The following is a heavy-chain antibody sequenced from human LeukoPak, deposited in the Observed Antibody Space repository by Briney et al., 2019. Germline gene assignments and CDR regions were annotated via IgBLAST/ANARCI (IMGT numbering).Heavy chain of an antibody. V-gene: IGHV3-30*02. J-gene: IGHJ6*03. CDR3: AKGSGWEMSYYYYYMDV. CDR2: IRYDGSNK. CDR1: GFTFSSYG. D-gene: IGHD1-26*01. Sequence: GGSLRLSCAASGFTFSSYGMHWVRQAPGKGLEWVAFIRYDGSNKYYVGSVKGRFTISRDNSKNTLYLQMNSLRAEDTAAYYCAKGSGWEMSYYYYYMDVWGKGTTVTISS.